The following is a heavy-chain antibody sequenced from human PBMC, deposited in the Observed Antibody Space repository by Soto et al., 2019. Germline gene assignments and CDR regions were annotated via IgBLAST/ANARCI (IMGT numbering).Heavy chain of an antibody. CDR2: LSYDGSNE. CDR1: GFTFSSYG. Sequence: QVQLVESGGGVVQPGTSLRLSCAASGFTFSSYGMHWVRQAPGKGLEWVTLLSYDGSNEYYADSVKGRFTISRDNSKNTRYLQMNSLRTEDTAVYYCAKDLRRAFYGMDVWGQGTTVTVSS. V-gene: IGHV3-30*18. J-gene: IGHJ6*02. D-gene: IGHD3-9*01. CDR3: AKDLRRAFYGMDV.